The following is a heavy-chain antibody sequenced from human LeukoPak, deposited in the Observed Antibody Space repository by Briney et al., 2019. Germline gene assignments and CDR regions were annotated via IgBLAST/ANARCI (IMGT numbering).Heavy chain of an antibody. CDR2: INHSGCT. J-gene: IGHJ4*02. CDR1: GGSFSGYY. Sequence: SETLSLTCAVYGGSFSGYYWSWIRQPPGKGLEWIGEINHSGCTNYNPSLKSRVTISVDTSKNQFSLKLSSVTAADTAVYYCAGVLTIFGVVIQYYFDYWGQGTLVTVSS. CDR3: AGVLTIFGVVIQYYFDY. V-gene: IGHV4-34*01. D-gene: IGHD3-3*01.